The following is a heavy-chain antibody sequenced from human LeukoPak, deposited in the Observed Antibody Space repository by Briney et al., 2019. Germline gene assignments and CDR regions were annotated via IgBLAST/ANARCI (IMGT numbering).Heavy chain of an antibody. D-gene: IGHD6-19*01. CDR2: IYSGCST. Sequence: PGGSLRLSCAASGFTFTIHWVHWVRQAPGKVLVWVAVIYSGCSTYYADSVKGRFTISRDNSKSTLYVEMNSLRAEDTAVYYCARDLGGWYGYWGQGTLVTVSS. CDR1: GFTFTIHW. J-gene: IGHJ4*02. CDR3: ARDLGGWYGY. V-gene: IGHV3-53*01.